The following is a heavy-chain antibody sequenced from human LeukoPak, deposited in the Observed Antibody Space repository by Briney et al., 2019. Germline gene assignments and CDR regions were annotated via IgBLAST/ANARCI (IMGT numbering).Heavy chain of an antibody. CDR1: GYIFISYC. CDR2: INPSGGST. V-gene: IGHV1-46*01. Sequence: ASVKVSCKASGYIFISYCMHWVPQAPGQGLECMGIINPSGGSTSYAQKFQGRVTMTRDTSTSTVYMELSSLRSEDTAVYYCARVTGYNSYWGQGTLVTVSS. D-gene: IGHD5-24*01. CDR3: ARVTGYNSY. J-gene: IGHJ4*02.